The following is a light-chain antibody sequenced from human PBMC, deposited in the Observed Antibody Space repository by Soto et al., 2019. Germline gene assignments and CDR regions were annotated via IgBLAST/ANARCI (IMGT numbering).Light chain of an antibody. CDR2: EVS. CDR1: SSDVGGYNY. CDR3: SSYTSSSTYV. V-gene: IGLV2-14*01. Sequence: QSLLTQPASVSGSPGQSITISCTGTSSDVGGYNYVSWYQQHPGKAPKLMIYEVSNRPSGVSNRFSGSKSGNTASLTISGLQAEDEADYYCSSYTSSSTYVFGTRTKVTVL. J-gene: IGLJ1*01.